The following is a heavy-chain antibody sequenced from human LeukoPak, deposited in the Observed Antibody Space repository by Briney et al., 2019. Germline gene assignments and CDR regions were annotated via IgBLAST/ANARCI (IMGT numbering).Heavy chain of an antibody. J-gene: IGHJ3*02. Sequence: PSETLSLTCTVSGYSISSGYYWGWIRQPPGKGLEWIGSIYHSGSTYYNPSLKSRVTISVDTSKNQFSLKLSSVTAADMAVYYCARAQPARYCTSTSCYAAFDIWGQGTMVTVSS. D-gene: IGHD2-2*01. CDR2: IYHSGST. CDR1: GYSISSGYY. CDR3: ARAQPARYCTSTSCYAAFDI. V-gene: IGHV4-38-2*02.